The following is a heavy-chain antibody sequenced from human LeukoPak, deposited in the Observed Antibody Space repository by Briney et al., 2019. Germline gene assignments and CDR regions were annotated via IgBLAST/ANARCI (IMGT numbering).Heavy chain of an antibody. CDR3: ARLIIGSGWYTVYPVGNWFDP. CDR1: GGSFSGYY. V-gene: IGHV4-34*01. Sequence: SETLSLTCAVYGGSFSGYYWSWIRQPPGKGLEWIGEINHSGSTNYNPSLKSRVTISVDTSKNQFSLKLSSVTAADTAVYYCARLIIGSGWYTVYPVGNWFDPWGQGTLVTVSS. D-gene: IGHD6-19*01. J-gene: IGHJ5*02. CDR2: INHSGST.